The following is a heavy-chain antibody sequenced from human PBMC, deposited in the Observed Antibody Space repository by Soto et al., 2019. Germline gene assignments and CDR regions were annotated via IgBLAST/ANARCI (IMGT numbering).Heavy chain of an antibody. CDR1: GFTFSSYG. D-gene: IGHD3-3*01. J-gene: IGHJ6*02. V-gene: IGHV3-33*01. CDR2: IWYDGSNK. CDR3: ARDRLNFWSGSWGYYYYGMDV. Sequence: GGSLRLSCAASGFTFSSYGMHWVRQAPGKGLEWVAVIWYDGSNKYYADSVKGRFTISRDNSKNTLYLQMNSLRAEDTAVYYCARDRLNFWSGSWGYYYYGMDVWGQGTTVTVSS.